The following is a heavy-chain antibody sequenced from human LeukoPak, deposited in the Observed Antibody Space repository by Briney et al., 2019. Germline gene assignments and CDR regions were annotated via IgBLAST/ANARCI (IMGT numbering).Heavy chain of an antibody. Sequence: ASVKVSCKASGYTFSIYDISWVRRAPGQGLEWRGWINTHTGNTNYAQKFQGRVTMTTDTSTGTAYMELRSLGPDDTAVYYCARGPGGCSGGSCYHDHWGQGTLGTVSS. CDR1: GYTFSIYD. J-gene: IGHJ5*02. V-gene: IGHV1-18*01. CDR2: INTHTGNT. CDR3: ARGPGGCSGGSCYHDH. D-gene: IGHD2-15*01.